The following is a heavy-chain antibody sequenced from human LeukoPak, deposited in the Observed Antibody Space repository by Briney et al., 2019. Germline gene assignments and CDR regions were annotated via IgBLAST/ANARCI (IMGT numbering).Heavy chain of an antibody. V-gene: IGHV3-30*18. J-gene: IGHJ6*02. CDR1: GFTFSSYG. Sequence: GGSLRLSCAASGFTFSSYGMHWVRQAPGKGLEWVAVISYDGSNKYYADSVKGRFTISRDNSKNTLYLQMNSLRAEDTAVYYCAKPMGSGWELLKAYGMDVWGQGTTVTVSS. D-gene: IGHD6-19*01. CDR2: ISYDGSNK. CDR3: AKPMGSGWELLKAYGMDV.